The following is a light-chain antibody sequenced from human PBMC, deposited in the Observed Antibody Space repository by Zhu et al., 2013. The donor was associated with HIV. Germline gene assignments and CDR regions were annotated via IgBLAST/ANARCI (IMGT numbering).Light chain of an antibody. CDR2: EVD. V-gene: IGLV2-14*01. CDR3: TSYTTSTTLV. Sequence: QSALTQPASVSGSPGQSIAISCTGTSSDLGIYNYVSWYQHYPGKAPKLMIYEVDKRPSGVSNRFSGSKSGNTASLTISGLQAEDEADYYCTSYTTSTTLVFGGGTKLTVL. J-gene: IGLJ2*01. CDR1: SSDLGIYNY.